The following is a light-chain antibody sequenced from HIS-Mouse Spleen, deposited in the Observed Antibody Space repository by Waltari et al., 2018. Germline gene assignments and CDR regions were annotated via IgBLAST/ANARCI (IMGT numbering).Light chain of an antibody. CDR2: DVS. CDR1: SSDVVGHDY. V-gene: IGLV2-14*03. CDR3: SSYTSSSTLV. J-gene: IGLJ3*02. Sequence: QSALTQPASVSGSPGQSITISCTGTSSDVVGHDYVPWYQQHPGKAPKLMIYDVSNRPSGVSNRFSGSKSGNTASLTISGLQAEDEADYYCSSYTSSSTLVFGGGTKLTVL.